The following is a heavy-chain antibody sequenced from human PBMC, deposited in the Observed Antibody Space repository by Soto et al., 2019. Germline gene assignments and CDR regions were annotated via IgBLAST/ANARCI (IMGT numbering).Heavy chain of an antibody. J-gene: IGHJ6*02. CDR3: AKDSVTTGYYYYYGMDV. CDR2: ISYDGSNK. Sequence: GGSLRLSCAASGFTFSSYGMHWVRQAPGKGLEWVAVISYDGSNKYCADSVKGRFTISRDNSKNTLYLQMNSLRAEDTAVYYCAKDSVTTGYYYYYGMDVWGQGTTVTVSS. D-gene: IGHD4-17*01. V-gene: IGHV3-30*18. CDR1: GFTFSSYG.